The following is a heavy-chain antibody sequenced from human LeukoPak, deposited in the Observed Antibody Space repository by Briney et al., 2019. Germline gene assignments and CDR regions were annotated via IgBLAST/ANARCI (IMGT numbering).Heavy chain of an antibody. CDR2: IYYSGST. V-gene: IGHV4-39*07. CDR1: GGSISSSSYY. Sequence: SETLSLTCTVSGGSISSSSYYWGWIRQPPGKGLEWIGSIYYSGSTNYNPSLKSRVTISVDTSKNQFSLKLSSVTAADTAVYYCARVSATTVTTYYYYYYGMDVWGQGTTVTVSS. J-gene: IGHJ6*02. CDR3: ARVSATTVTTYYYYYYGMDV. D-gene: IGHD4-17*01.